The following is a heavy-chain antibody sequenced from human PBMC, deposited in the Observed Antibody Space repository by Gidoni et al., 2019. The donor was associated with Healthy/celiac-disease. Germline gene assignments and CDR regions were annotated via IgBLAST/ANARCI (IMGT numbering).Heavy chain of an antibody. CDR2: INPSGGST. J-gene: IGHJ4*02. CDR3: AREGGGNPHFDY. Sequence: QVQLVQSGAEVKKPGASVKVSCKASGYTFPSYNMHWVRQAPGQGREWMGIINPSGGSTSYAQKFQGRVTMTRDTSTSTVYMELSSLRSEDTAVYYCAREGGGNPHFDYWGQGTLVTVSS. D-gene: IGHD2-15*01. CDR1: GYTFPSYN. V-gene: IGHV1-46*01.